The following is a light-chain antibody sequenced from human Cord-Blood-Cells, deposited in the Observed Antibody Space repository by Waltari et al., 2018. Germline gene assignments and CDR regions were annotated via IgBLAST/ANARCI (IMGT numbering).Light chain of an antibody. CDR1: QSVLYSSNNKNY. V-gene: IGKV4-1*01. CDR3: QQYYSTPPT. J-gene: IGKJ4*01. CDR2: WAS. Sequence: DIVMTQSPDSLAVSLGERATINCKSSQSVLYSSNNKNYLAWYQQKPGQPPKLLIYWASTRESVVPDRFSGSGSGTDFTLTSSSLQAEDVAVYYCQQYYSTPPTFGGGTKVEIK.